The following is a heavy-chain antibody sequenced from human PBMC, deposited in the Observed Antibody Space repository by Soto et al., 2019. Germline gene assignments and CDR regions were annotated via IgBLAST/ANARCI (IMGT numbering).Heavy chain of an antibody. V-gene: IGHV1-69*08. J-gene: IGHJ3*01. CDR3: ARDRITTRGDAFDL. CDR2: IIPIPDIT. D-gene: IGHD3-3*01. Sequence: QVQLVQSGAEVRKPGSSVKVSCKAPGGTFSTYIISWVRQAPGQGLEWMGRIIPIPDITHYAQKFQCRVTVTADRSTRTAYMELTSLKSKDTAVYYCARDRITTRGDAFDLWGQGTMVTVSS. CDR1: GGTFSTYI.